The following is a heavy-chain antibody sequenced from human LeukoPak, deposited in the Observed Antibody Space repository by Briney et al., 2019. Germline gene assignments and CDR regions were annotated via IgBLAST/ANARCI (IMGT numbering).Heavy chain of an antibody. V-gene: IGHV1-69*13. D-gene: IGHD4-23*01. J-gene: IGHJ4*02. CDR2: IIPIFGTA. CDR1: GCTFSSYA. CDR3: ARGSYYGGEVDY. Sequence: GASVKVSCKASGCTFSSYAISWVRQAPGPGLEWMGGIIPIFGTANYAQKFQGRVTIIADESTSTDYMELSSLRSEDTAVYYCARGSYYGGEVDYWGQGTLVTVSS.